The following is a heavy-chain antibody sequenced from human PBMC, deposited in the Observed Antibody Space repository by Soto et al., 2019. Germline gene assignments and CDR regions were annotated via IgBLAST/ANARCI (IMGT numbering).Heavy chain of an antibody. CDR1: GFTFNTYA. CDR2: ISSSSSYI. J-gene: IGHJ4*02. D-gene: IGHD3-10*01. Sequence: GGSLRLSCAASGFTFNTYAMNWVRQAPGKGLEWVSSISSSSSYIYYADSVKGRFTISRDNAKNSLYLQMNSLRADDTAVYYCARDLGEASAIWGQGTRVTVSS. V-gene: IGHV3-21*01. CDR3: ARDLGEASAI.